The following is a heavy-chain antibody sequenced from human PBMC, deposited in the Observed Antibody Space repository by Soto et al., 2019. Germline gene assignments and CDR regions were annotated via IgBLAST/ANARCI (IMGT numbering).Heavy chain of an antibody. CDR2: ISSSSYI. CDR1: GFTFSSYS. Sequence: GGSLRLSCAASGFTFSSYSMNWVRQAPGKGLEWVSSISSSSYIYYADSVKGRFTISRDNAKNSLYLQMNSLRAEDTAVYYCARAYSYYDFWSGYSSMDVWGQGTTVTV. V-gene: IGHV3-21*01. J-gene: IGHJ6*02. D-gene: IGHD3-3*01. CDR3: ARAYSYYDFWSGYSSMDV.